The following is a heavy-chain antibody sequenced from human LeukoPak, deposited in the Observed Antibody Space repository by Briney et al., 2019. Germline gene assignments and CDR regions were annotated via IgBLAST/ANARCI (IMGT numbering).Heavy chain of an antibody. Sequence: ESLRLSCAASGVSVSSNYMSWVRQAPGKGLEWVSVLYSGGSTYYADSVRGRFTISRDTSKNPLYLQMNSLSAEDTAVYYCARGLPVANPNFDTWGQGTLVTVSS. V-gene: IGHV3-53*01. CDR1: GVSVSSNY. J-gene: IGHJ4*02. D-gene: IGHD5-12*01. CDR3: ARGLPVANPNFDT. CDR2: LYSGGST.